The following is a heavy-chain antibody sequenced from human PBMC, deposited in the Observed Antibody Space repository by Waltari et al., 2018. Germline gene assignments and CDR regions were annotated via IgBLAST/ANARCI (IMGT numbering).Heavy chain of an antibody. D-gene: IGHD5-12*01. J-gene: IGHJ6*02. V-gene: IGHV3-33*04. CDR1: GFTLSKHG. Sequence: QGQLVESGGGVVQPGGSLRLSCTASGFTLSKHGMQWVRQAPGRGGGLVAAIWFDGTNTNHANSVRGRFAISRDNSRNTLFLQMDNLRPEDTAVYYCAREVGWLQGGVYFRAMDIWGQGTRVTVSS. CDR2: IWFDGTNT. CDR3: AREVGWLQGGVYFRAMDI.